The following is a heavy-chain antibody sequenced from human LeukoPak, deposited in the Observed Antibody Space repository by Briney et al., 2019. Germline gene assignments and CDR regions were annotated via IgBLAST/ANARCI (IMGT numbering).Heavy chain of an antibody. Sequence: SETLSLTCTVSGGSISSGGYYWSWIRQPPGKGLEWIGSIYHSGSTYYNPSLKSRVTISVDTSKNQFSLKLSSVTAADTAVYYCARVEANTAMAIPGPDYWGQGTLVTVSS. J-gene: IGHJ4*02. V-gene: IGHV4-39*07. CDR2: IYHSGST. CDR3: ARVEANTAMAIPGPDY. D-gene: IGHD5-18*01. CDR1: GGSISSGGYY.